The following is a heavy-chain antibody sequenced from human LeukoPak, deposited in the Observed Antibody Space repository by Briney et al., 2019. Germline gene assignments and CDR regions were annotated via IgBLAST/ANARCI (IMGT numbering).Heavy chain of an antibody. Sequence: SETLSLTCTVSGGSINSAGYYWSWIRQHPGKDLEWIGYIYYSGTTYYNPSLKSRVTISLDRSKNQFSLRLSSVTAADTAVYYCARDLNYGDFVPYWGKGTRVTV. D-gene: IGHD2-21*01. J-gene: IGHJ4*02. CDR2: IYYSGTT. CDR1: GGSINSAGYY. V-gene: IGHV4-31*03. CDR3: ARDLNYGDFVPY.